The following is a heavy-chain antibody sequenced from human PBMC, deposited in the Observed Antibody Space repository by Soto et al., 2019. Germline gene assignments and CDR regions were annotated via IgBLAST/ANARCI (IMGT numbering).Heavy chain of an antibody. D-gene: IGHD2-2*01. CDR3: ARVWRRTSCYYPYYCMDV. J-gene: IGHJ6*02. Sequence: ASVKVSCTASGGTFSSYAISWVRQAPGQGLEWMGGIIPIFGTANYAQKFQGRVTITADESTSTAYMELSSLRSEDTAVYYCARVWRRTSCYYPYYCMDVWGQGTTGNVSS. V-gene: IGHV1-69*13. CDR2: IIPIFGTA. CDR1: GGTFSSYA.